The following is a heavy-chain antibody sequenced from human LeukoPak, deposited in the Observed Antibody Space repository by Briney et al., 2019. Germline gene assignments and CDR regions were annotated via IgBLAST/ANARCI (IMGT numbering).Heavy chain of an antibody. Sequence: PGGSLRLSCTASGFTFSSYGMHWVRQAPGKGLEWVAVIWYDGSNKYYADSVKGRFTISRDNSKNTLYLEMNSLRAEDTAVYHCARDIGTYYDSSGYYSPGYWGQGTPVTVSS. CDR3: ARDIGTYYDSSGYYSPGY. J-gene: IGHJ4*02. CDR2: IWYDGSNK. CDR1: GFTFSSYG. D-gene: IGHD3-22*01. V-gene: IGHV3-33*01.